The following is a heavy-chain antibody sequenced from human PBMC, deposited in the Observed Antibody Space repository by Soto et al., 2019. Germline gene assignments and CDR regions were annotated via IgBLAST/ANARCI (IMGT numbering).Heavy chain of an antibody. CDR2: ISAYNGNT. CDR1: GYTFTSYG. CDR3: ARDQNYYGSGSYSDAFDI. Sequence: QVQLVQSGAEVKKPGASVKVSCKASGYTFTSYGISWVRQAPGQGLEWMGWISAYNGNTNDAQKLQGRVTMTTDTSTSTAYMELRSLRSDDTAVYYCARDQNYYGSGSYSDAFDIWGQGTMVTVSS. J-gene: IGHJ3*02. V-gene: IGHV1-18*01. D-gene: IGHD3-10*01.